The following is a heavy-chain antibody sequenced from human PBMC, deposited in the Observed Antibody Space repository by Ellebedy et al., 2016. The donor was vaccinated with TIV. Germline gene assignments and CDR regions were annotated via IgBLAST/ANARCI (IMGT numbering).Heavy chain of an antibody. J-gene: IGHJ6*02. CDR2: MYHSGST. CDR3: AREDTALVPPYYQYGMDV. CDR1: GSSISSGYY. Sequence: MPSETLSLTCSVSGSSISSGYYWGWIRQPPGRGLEWIGSMYHSGSTYYSPSLKIRVTISLDTSKNQLSLKLRSVTAADTAVYYCAREDTALVPPYYQYGMDVWGQGTTVTVSS. V-gene: IGHV4-38-2*02. D-gene: IGHD5-18*01.